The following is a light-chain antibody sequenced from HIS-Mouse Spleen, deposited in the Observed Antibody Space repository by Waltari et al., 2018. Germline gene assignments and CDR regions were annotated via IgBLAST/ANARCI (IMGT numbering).Light chain of an antibody. CDR2: DAS. J-gene: IGKJ5*01. CDR3: QQYDNLPPVIT. V-gene: IGKV1-33*01. CDR1: QDISNY. Sequence: DIQMTQSPSSLSASVGDRVTITCQASQDISNYLNWYQQKPGKAPKLLIYDASNLETGVPSRFSGSGSGTDFTFTISSLQPDDIATYYCQQYDNLPPVITFGQGTRLEIK.